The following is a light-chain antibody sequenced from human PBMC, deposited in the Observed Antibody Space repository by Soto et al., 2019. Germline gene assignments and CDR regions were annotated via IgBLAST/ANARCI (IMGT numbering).Light chain of an antibody. Sequence: QSALTQPRSVSGSPGQSVTISCTGSSSDVGGYSHVSWYQQLPGTAPKLLIYDNNKRPSGIPDRFSGSKSGTSATLGITGLQTGDEADYYCGTWDSSLSAVVFGGGTKLTVL. CDR1: SSDVGGYSH. CDR3: GTWDSSLSAVV. J-gene: IGLJ2*01. V-gene: IGLV1-51*01. CDR2: DNN.